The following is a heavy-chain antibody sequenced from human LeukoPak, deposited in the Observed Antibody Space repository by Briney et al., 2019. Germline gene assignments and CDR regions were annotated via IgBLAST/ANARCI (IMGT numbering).Heavy chain of an antibody. CDR3: ARGRWEIHLTPDY. Sequence: GGSLRLSCAASGFTFSSYWMSWVRQAPGKGLEWVANIKQDGSEKYYVDSVKGQFTISRDNAKNSLYLQMNSLGVEDTAVYYCARGRWEIHLTPDYWGQGTVVTVSS. J-gene: IGHJ4*02. CDR2: IKQDGSEK. CDR1: GFTFSSYW. D-gene: IGHD1-26*01. V-gene: IGHV3-7*01.